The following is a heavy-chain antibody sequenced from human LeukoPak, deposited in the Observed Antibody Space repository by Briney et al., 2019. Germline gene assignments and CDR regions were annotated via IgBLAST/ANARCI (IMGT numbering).Heavy chain of an antibody. J-gene: IGHJ6*03. V-gene: IGHV4-59*12. CDR2: IYYSGST. D-gene: IGHD4/OR15-4a*01. CDR3: ARNQGATTHYYYYYYMDV. Sequence: SETLSLTCRVSGGSISSYYWSWIRQAPGKGLEWIGYIYYSGSTNYNPSLKSRVTISVDKSKNQFSLKLSSVTAADTAVYYCARNQGATTHYYYYYYMDVWGKGTTVTVSS. CDR1: GGSISSYY.